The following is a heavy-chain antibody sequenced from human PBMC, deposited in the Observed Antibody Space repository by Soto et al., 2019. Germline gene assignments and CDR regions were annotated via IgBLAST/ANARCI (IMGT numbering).Heavy chain of an antibody. V-gene: IGHV3-7*03. CDR3: ARVVNGGGYYYYGMDV. J-gene: IGHJ6*02. CDR2: IKQDGSEK. CDR1: GFTFSSYW. Sequence: GGSLRLSCAAAGFTFSSYWMSWVRQAPGKGLEWVANIKQDGSEKYYVDSVKGRFTISRDNAKNSLYLQMNSLRAEDTAVYYCARVVNGGGYYYYGMDVWGQGTTVTVSS. D-gene: IGHD3-16*01.